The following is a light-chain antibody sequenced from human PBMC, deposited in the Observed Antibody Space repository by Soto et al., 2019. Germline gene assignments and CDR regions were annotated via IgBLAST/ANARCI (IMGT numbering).Light chain of an antibody. CDR1: SSNIGGNS. Sequence: QSVLTQPPSVSAAPGQKVTISCSGSSSNIGGNSVSWYQQLPGTAPKLLIYDDNKRPSGILDGCSGSKSGTSATLVITVFQTGDEADHYCGSWDSSLSAYVFGTGTKVTVL. CDR2: DDN. V-gene: IGLV1-51*01. CDR3: GSWDSSLSAYV. J-gene: IGLJ1*01.